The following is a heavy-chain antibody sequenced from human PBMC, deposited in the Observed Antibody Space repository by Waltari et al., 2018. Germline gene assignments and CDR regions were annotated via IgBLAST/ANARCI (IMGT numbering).Heavy chain of an antibody. CDR2: ISATRSDR. D-gene: IGHD3-3*01. J-gene: IGHJ3*01. CDR1: GFPFHNLP. CDR3: AKGSLMGPWSAFDV. V-gene: IGHV3-23*01. Sequence: VHVLEPGGDLVQPGGPPRRSCAASGFPFHNLPLAWGRVRQAPGRGLEWVSSISATRSDRYYADSVKGRFSISRDNSKNTVYLQMNSLRAEDMALYYCAKGSLMGPWSAFDVWGRGAMVTVSS.